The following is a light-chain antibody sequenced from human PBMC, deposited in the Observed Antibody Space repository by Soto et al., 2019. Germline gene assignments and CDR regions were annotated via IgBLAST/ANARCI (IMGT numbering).Light chain of an antibody. CDR1: QDISNY. Sequence: DIQMTQSPSSLSASVGDRVTITCQASQDISNYLNWYQQKPGKAPKLLIYDASNLETGVPSRSSGSGPGTDFTVPISSLQAEDIAAYYCQPHDNLPSLTFGGGTKVEIK. CDR3: QPHDNLPSLT. CDR2: DAS. J-gene: IGKJ4*01. V-gene: IGKV1-33*01.